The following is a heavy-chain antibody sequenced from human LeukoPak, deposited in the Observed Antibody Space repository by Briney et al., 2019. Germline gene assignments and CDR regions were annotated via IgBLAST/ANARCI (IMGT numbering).Heavy chain of an antibody. J-gene: IGHJ4*02. CDR1: GGSISSYY. Sequence: TLSLTCTVSGGSISSYYWIWIRQPPRKGPEWIGHIYTSRSTNYNPSLKSRVTISVDTSKNQFSLKVSSVTAADTAVYYCARTYSSSSHFDYWGQATLVTVSS. CDR2: IYTSRST. V-gene: IGHV4-4*09. D-gene: IGHD6-6*01. CDR3: ARTYSSSSHFDY.